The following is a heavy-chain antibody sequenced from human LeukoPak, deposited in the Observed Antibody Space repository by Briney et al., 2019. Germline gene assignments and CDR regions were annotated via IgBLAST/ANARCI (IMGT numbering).Heavy chain of an antibody. J-gene: IGHJ4*02. CDR2: IYPGDSDT. CDR1: GYSFTSYW. V-gene: IGHV5-51*01. CDR3: ARHPSGEGY. D-gene: IGHD6-25*01. Sequence: GESLKISCKGSGYSFTSYWIGWVRQMPGKGLVGMGIIYPGDSDTRYSPSFQCQVTISADKSISTAYLQWSSLEASDSAMYYCARHPSGEGYWGQGTLVTVPS.